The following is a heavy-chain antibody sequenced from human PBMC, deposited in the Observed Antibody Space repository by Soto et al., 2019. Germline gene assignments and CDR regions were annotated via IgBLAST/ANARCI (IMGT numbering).Heavy chain of an antibody. CDR2: INAGNGNT. CDR1: GYTFTSYA. J-gene: IGHJ4*02. CDR3: ARGSSGWYGGDYFDY. Sequence: QVQLVQSGAEVKKPGASVKVSCKASGYTFTSYAMHWVRQAPGQRLEWMGWINAGNGNTKYPQKFQGRVTITRDTSASTAYMELSSLRSEDTAVYYCARGSSGWYGGDYFDYWGQGTLVTVSS. V-gene: IGHV1-3*01. D-gene: IGHD6-19*01.